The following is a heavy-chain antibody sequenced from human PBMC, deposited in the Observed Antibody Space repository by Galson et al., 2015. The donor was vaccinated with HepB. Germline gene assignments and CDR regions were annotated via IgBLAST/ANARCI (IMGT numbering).Heavy chain of an antibody. D-gene: IGHD2-15*01. CDR3: ARPTKAYCSGGSCSPFDD. CDR2: ISAYNGNT. CDR1: GYTFTSYG. V-gene: IGHV1-18*01. Sequence: SCKASGYTFTSYGISWARQAPGQGLEWMGWISAYNGNTNYAQKLQGRVTMTTDTSTSTACMELRSLRSDDTAVYYCARPTKAYCSGGSCSPFDDWGQGTLVTVSS. J-gene: IGHJ4*02.